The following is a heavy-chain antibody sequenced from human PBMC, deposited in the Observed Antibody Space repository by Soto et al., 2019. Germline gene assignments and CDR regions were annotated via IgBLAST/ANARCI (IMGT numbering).Heavy chain of an antibody. CDR1: GGSVSSGSYY. CDR2: IYYSGST. J-gene: IGHJ3*02. CDR3: AREDLTRHDAFDI. D-gene: IGHD3-10*01. V-gene: IGHV4-61*01. Sequence: QVQLQESGPGLVKPSETLSLTCTVSGGSVSSGSYYWNWIRLPPGKGLEWIGYIYYSGSTNYNPSLKSRVTISVDTSKNQFSLKLSSVTAADTAVYYCAREDLTRHDAFDIWGQGTMVTVSS.